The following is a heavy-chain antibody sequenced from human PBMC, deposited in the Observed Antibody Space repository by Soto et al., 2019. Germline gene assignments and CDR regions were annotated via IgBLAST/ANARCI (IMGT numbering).Heavy chain of an antibody. D-gene: IGHD5-18*01. CDR3: ARQQLWTFDY. V-gene: IGHV4-59*08. CDR1: GGSISSYY. J-gene: IGHJ4*02. CDR2: IYYSGST. Sequence: SDTLSLTCTVSGGSISSYYWSWIRQPPGKGLEWIGYIYYSGSTNYNPSLKSRVTISVDTSKNQFSLKLSSVTAADTAVYYCARQQLWTFDYWGQGTLVTVSS.